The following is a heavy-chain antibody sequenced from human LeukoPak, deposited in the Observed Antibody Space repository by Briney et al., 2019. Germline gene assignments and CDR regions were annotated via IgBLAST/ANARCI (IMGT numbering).Heavy chain of an antibody. V-gene: IGHV1-8*03. D-gene: IGHD3-3*01. CDR1: GYTFTSYD. J-gene: IGHJ5*02. CDR3: ATLHYDFWSGYFDP. CDR2: MNPNSGNT. Sequence: ASVKVSCKASGYTFTSYDINRVRQATGQGLEWMGWMNPNSGNTGYAQEFQGRVTITRNTSISTAYMELSSLRSEDTAVYYCATLHYDFWSGYFDPWGQGTLVTVSS.